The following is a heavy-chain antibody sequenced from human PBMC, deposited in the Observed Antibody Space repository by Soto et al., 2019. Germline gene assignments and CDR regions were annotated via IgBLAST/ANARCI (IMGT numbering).Heavy chain of an antibody. CDR2: ISDSGNII. CDR1: GFTLSSYE. J-gene: IGHJ4*02. Sequence: EVQLVESGGALVQPGGSLRLSCAASGFTLSSYEMNWVRQAPGKGLEWISYISDSGNIIYYADSVRGRFTNSRDRNSLYLQMNSLRAEDTAVYFCAREEINCGGDCFALWGQGTLVTVSS. D-gene: IGHD2-21*01. CDR3: AREEINCGGDCFAL. V-gene: IGHV3-48*03.